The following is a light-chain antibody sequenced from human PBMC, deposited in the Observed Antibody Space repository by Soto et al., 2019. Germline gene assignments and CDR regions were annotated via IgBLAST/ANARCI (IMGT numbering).Light chain of an antibody. J-gene: IGLJ2*01. CDR2: STS. V-gene: IGLV7-43*01. CDR3: LLYSGGALV. Sequence: QTVVTQEPSLTVSPGGTVTLTCASSIGAVTSGYYPNWFQQKPGQVPRPLIYSTSSKHSWTPARFSGSLLGGKAALTLTGVQPEDEAEYYSLLYSGGALVFGGGTKVTVL. CDR1: IGAVTSGYY.